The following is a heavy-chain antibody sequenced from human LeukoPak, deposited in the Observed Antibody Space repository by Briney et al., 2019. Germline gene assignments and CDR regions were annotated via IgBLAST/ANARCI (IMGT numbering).Heavy chain of an antibody. CDR1: GGSINSYY. CDR2: IYYSGST. CDR3: ARHVGAYSSMDV. D-gene: IGHD3-16*01. V-gene: IGHV4-59*07. Sequence: SDTLSLTCTVSGGSINSYYWSWIRQPPGKGLEWIGFIYYSGSTNYNPSLKSRVTISLDTSKHQFSLKLSSVTPADTAVYYCARHVGAYSSMDVWGQGTTVTVSS. J-gene: IGHJ6*03.